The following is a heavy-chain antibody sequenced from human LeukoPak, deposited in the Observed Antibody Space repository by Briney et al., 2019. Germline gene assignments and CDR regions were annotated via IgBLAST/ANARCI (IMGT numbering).Heavy chain of an antibody. Sequence: ASVKVSCKASENTFTNYYMHWVRQAPGQGLEWLGIINPNGGRTAYAQNFQGRVSMTRDTSTTTVYMELSSLRSDDTAVYYCARDMSTAVTPISYAFDVWGQGAMVTVSS. V-gene: IGHV1-46*01. D-gene: IGHD4-23*01. CDR1: ENTFTNYY. J-gene: IGHJ3*01. CDR2: INPNGGRT. CDR3: ARDMSTAVTPISYAFDV.